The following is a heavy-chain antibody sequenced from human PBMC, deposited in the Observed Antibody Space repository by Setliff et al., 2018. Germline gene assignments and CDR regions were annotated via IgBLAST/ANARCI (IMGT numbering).Heavy chain of an antibody. J-gene: IGHJ4*02. D-gene: IGHD2-15*01. CDR2: FIPILGSS. CDR1: EGSFSSFA. CDR3: ARGVYCSGGSCEGNDY. Sequence: SVKVSCKPSEGSFSSFAINWLRQAPGQGFEWMGGFIPILGSSKYAQKFQGRITILMDESTTTAYLELNSLGTEDTAVYYCARGVYCSGGSCEGNDYWGQGTLVTVSS. V-gene: IGHV1-69*05.